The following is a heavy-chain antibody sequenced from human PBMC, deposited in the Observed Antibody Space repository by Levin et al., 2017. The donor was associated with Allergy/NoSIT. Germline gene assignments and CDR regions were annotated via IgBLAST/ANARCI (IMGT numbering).Heavy chain of an antibody. J-gene: IGHJ2*01. D-gene: IGHD5-18*01. CDR1: GFTFSDYY. V-gene: IGHV3-11*05. CDR2: ISSSSSYT. Sequence: GGSLRLSCAASGFTFSDYYMSWIRQAPGKGLEWVSYISSSSSYTNYADSVKGRFTISRDNAKNSLYLQMNSLRAEDTAVYYCARVYSYGLKGWYFDLWGRGTLVTVSS. CDR3: ARVYSYGLKGWYFDL.